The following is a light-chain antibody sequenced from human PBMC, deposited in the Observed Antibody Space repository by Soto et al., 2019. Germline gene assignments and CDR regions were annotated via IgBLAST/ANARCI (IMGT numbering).Light chain of an antibody. CDR3: QQYDHWWT. CDR1: QSVSSH. CDR2: GAS. Sequence: EIVLTKSPATLSLSPGEVASGCGRASQSVSSHLAWYQQKPGQAPRLLIYGASTRATGIPARFSGSGSGTEFTLTISSLQSEDFAVYYCQQYDHWWTFGQGTKVDIK. J-gene: IGKJ1*01. V-gene: IGKV3-15*01.